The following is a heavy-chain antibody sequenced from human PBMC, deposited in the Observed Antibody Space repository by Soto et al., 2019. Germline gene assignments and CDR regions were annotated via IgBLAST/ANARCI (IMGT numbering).Heavy chain of an antibody. CDR3: AEAGGFGGYWYFDL. CDR1: GFTFSSYA. CDR2: ISGSGGST. Sequence: EVQLLESGGGLVQPGGSLRLSCAASGFTFSSYAMSWVRQAPGKGLEWVSAISGSGGSTYYADSVKGRFTISRDNSKNTLYLQLNSLRAEDTAVYYCAEAGGFGGYWYFDLWGRGTLVTVSS. V-gene: IGHV3-23*01. J-gene: IGHJ2*01. D-gene: IGHD3-10*01.